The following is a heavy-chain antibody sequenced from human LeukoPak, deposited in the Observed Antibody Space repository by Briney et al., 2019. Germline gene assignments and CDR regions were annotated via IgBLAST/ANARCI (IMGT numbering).Heavy chain of an antibody. CDR3: AKDGGGTVDY. CDR2: MSYDGSNK. Sequence: GGSLRLSCAASGFTFSSYGMHWVRQAPGKGLEWVAVMSYDGSNKYYADSVKGRFTISRDNSKNTLYLQMNSLRAEDTAVYYCAKDGGGTVDYWGQGTLVTVSS. CDR1: GFTFSSYG. J-gene: IGHJ4*02. D-gene: IGHD3-16*01. V-gene: IGHV3-30*18.